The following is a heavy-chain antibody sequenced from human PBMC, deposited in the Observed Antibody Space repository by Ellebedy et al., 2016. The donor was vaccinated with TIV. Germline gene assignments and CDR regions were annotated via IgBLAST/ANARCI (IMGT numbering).Heavy chain of an antibody. J-gene: IGHJ4*02. Sequence: MPSETLSLTCTVSSDSFTTDFWNWIRQTPGKGLEWIGYIYYNGRASYNPSLKSRATMSIDTSKNQVSLKLSSVTAADTAVYYCARASYSIGYYGIDYWGQGTLVTVSS. CDR1: SDSFTTDF. CDR2: IYYNGRA. D-gene: IGHD3-10*01. CDR3: ARASYSIGYYGIDY. V-gene: IGHV4-59*01.